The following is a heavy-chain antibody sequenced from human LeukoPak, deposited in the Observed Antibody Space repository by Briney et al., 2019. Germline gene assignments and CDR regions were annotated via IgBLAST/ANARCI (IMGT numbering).Heavy chain of an antibody. Sequence: PGGSLRLSCAASGFTFSSYSMNWVRQAPGMGLEWVSSISSSSSYIYYADSVKGRFTISRDNAKNSLYLQMNSLRAEDTAVYYCARDIASSTSYYYGMDVWGQGTTVTVSS. CDR2: ISSSSSYI. D-gene: IGHD2-2*01. J-gene: IGHJ6*02. CDR1: GFTFSSYS. CDR3: ARDIASSTSYYYGMDV. V-gene: IGHV3-21*01.